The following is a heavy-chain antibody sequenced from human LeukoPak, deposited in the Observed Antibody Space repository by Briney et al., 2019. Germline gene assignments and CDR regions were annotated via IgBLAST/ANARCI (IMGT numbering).Heavy chain of an antibody. CDR3: AKYIMSPFNYDSSGYYYCYGMDV. V-gene: IGHV3-23*01. D-gene: IGHD3-22*01. CDR2: ITTSDGNT. CDR1: GFTFSSYT. Sequence: PGGSLRLSCAASGFTFSSYTMSWVRQAPGKGLEWVSTITTSDGNTYYADSVKGRFTVSRDNSKNTLFLQMNSLRAEDTAVYYCAKYIMSPFNYDSSGYYYCYGMDVWGQGTTVTVSS. J-gene: IGHJ6*02.